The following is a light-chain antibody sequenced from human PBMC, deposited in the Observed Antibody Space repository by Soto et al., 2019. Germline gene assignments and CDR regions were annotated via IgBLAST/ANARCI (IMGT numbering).Light chain of an antibody. V-gene: IGLV1-47*01. CDR1: SSNIGNNY. J-gene: IGLJ1*01. Sequence: QSVLTQPPSASGTPGQRVTISCSAGSSNIGNNYVFWYQQLPRTAPKLLIYRNNQRPSGVPDRFSGSKSGTSASLAISGLRSEDEADYYCAAWDDSLSAYVFGTGTELTVL. CDR2: RNN. CDR3: AAWDDSLSAYV.